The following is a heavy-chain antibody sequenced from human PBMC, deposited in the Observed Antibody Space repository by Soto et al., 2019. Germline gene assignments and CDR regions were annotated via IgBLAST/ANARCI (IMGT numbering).Heavy chain of an antibody. J-gene: IGHJ4*02. CDR1: GGSVNSGDYY. D-gene: IGHD2-2*01. Sequence: PSETLSLTCTVSGGSVNSGDYYWSWIRQPPGKGLEWIGYIYYTGDTYYKPSLKSRVTISVDTSKNQFSLKLSSVTAADTAVYYCARRGREYQSTNWGPGTLVTVSS. CDR2: IYYTGDT. V-gene: IGHV4-30-4*01. CDR3: ARRGREYQSTN.